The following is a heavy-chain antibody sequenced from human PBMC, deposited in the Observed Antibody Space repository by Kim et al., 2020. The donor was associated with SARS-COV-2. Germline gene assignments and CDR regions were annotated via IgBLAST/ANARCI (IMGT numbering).Heavy chain of an antibody. J-gene: IGHJ6*02. V-gene: IGHV1-8*01. Sequence: KFQGRVTMTRNTSISTAYMELSSLRSEDTAVYYCARGPSGSYYYYGMDVWGQGTTVTVSS. CDR3: ARGPSGSYYYYGMDV. D-gene: IGHD1-26*01.